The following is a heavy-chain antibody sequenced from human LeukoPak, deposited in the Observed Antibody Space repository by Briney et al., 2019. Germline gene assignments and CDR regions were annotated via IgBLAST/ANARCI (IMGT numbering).Heavy chain of an antibody. CDR2: INPNSGGT. CDR1: GYTFTGYY. CDR3: ARAGDDFWSGYYLYYYYYYMDV. V-gene: IGHV1-2*02. J-gene: IGHJ6*03. Sequence: ASVKVSCKASGYTFTGYYMHWVRQAPGQGLEWMGWINPNSGGTNYAQKFQGRVTMTRDTSISTAYMELSRLRSDDTAVYYCARAGDDFWSGYYLYYYYYYMDVWGKGTTVTVSS. D-gene: IGHD3-3*01.